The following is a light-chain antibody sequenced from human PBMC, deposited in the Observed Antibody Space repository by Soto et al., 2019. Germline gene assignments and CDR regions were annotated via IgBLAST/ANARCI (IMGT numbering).Light chain of an antibody. CDR2: TNR. Sequence: QAVVTQPPSVSGAPGQRVTISCTGSSSNIGAGFDVHWYQQLPGTAPKLLIYTNRNRPSGVPDRFSGSKSGTSASLAITGLLAEDEADYYCQSYDSSLSGVVFGGGTKLTVL. CDR1: SSNIGAGFD. CDR3: QSYDSSLSGVV. V-gene: IGLV1-40*01. J-gene: IGLJ3*02.